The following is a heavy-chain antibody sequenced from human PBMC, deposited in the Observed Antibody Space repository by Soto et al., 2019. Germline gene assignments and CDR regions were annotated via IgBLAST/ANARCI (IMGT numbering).Heavy chain of an antibody. CDR3: ARGKGQLTVFDY. CDR1: GGSVNNNNW. V-gene: IGHV4-4*02. D-gene: IGHD6-6*01. Sequence: LSLTCAVSGGSVNNNNWWSWVRQPPGKGLEWIGEIFQSGSTNYNPFLKSRVTISLDISKNQFSLKLTSVTAADTAVYYCARGKGQLTVFDYWGQGTLVTVSS. J-gene: IGHJ4*02. CDR2: IFQSGST.